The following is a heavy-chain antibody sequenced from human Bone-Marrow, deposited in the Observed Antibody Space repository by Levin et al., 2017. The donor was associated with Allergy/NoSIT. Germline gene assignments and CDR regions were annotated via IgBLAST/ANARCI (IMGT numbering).Heavy chain of an antibody. D-gene: IGHD2-15*01. CDR3: AREEKDYYSYYYYMDV. CDR1: GDSIDSGSYY. Sequence: KTSETLSLTCTVSGDSIDSGSYYWSWIRQPAGKGLEWIGHIYISGGTNYNPSLKSRVTISLDTSKNQFSLKVGSVTAADTAMYYCAREEKDYYSYYYYMDVWGTGTTVTVSS. V-gene: IGHV4-61*09. CDR2: IYISGGT. J-gene: IGHJ6*03.